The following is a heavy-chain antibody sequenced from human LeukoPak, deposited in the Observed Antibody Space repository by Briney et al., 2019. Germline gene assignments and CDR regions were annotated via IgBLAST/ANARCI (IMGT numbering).Heavy chain of an antibody. V-gene: IGHV3-7*03. CDR1: GLTFSSYW. D-gene: IGHD2-15*01. CDR3: ARGGGLDV. CDR2: INYNGNVN. J-gene: IGHJ6*02. Sequence: PGGSLRLSFAASGLTFSSYWMNWAPRAPGKGLGWVASINYNGNVNNYVDSVKDRVTISRDNAKNSLYLQMSNLRAEDTAVYFGARGGGLDVWGQGATVTVSS.